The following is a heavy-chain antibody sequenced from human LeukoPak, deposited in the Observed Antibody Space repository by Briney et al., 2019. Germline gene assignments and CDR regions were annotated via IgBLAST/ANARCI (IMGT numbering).Heavy chain of an antibody. V-gene: IGHV3-30*04. CDR1: GSTFRSYA. J-gene: IGHJ4*02. D-gene: IGHD5-24*01. CDR2: ITDNGLAR. Sequence: GGSLSLSCTGSGSTFRSYAMGWVRQAPGKGLEWVADITDNGLARNYADSVKGRFTIHRDNSRSTVYLQMNSLRVEDTAVYYCARDGWGWAQYDYWGQGTLVTVSS. CDR3: ARDGWGWAQYDY.